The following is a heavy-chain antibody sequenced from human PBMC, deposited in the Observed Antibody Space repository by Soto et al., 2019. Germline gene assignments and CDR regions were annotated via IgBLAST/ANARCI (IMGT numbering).Heavy chain of an antibody. CDR2: IYYSGST. V-gene: IGHV4-59*01. CDR3: AIQSPYYDFWSGAYYYYMDV. D-gene: IGHD3-3*01. CDR1: GGSISSYY. J-gene: IGHJ6*03. Sequence: SLTCTVSGGSISSYYWSWIRQPPGKGLEWIGYIYYSGSTNYNPSLKSRVTISVDTSKNQFSLKLSSVTAADTAVYYCAIQSPYYDFWSGAYYYYMDVWGKGTTVTVSS.